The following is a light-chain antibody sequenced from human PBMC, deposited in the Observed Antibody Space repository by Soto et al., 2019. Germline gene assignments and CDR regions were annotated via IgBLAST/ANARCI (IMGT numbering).Light chain of an antibody. CDR1: QSVSSSY. CDR3: QQDYNLPPYT. V-gene: IGKV3D-7*01. CDR2: GAS. J-gene: IGKJ2*01. Sequence: EIVMTQSPATLSLSPGERATLSCRASQSVSSSYLSWYQQKPGQAPRLLIYGASTKATGIPARFSGSGSGTDFTLTISSLQPEDFAVYYCQQDYNLPPYTFGQGTQLEIK.